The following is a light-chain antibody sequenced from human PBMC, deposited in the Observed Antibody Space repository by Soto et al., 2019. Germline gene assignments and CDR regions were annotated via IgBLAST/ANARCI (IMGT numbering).Light chain of an antibody. Sequence: VLTQSPATLSLSPGERATLSCRASQTVSRYLAWYQQKPGQAPRLLIYYASNRATGIPARFSGSGSGTEYTLTISSLGPEDFAIYYCQQRSTWPLFTFGGGTKVEI. V-gene: IGKV3-11*01. CDR1: QTVSRY. CDR2: YAS. CDR3: QQRSTWPLFT. J-gene: IGKJ4*01.